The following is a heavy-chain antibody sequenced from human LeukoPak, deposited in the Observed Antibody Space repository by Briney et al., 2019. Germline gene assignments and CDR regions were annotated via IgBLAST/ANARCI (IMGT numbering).Heavy chain of an antibody. D-gene: IGHD6-6*01. J-gene: IGHJ3*02. V-gene: IGHV3-13*01. Sequence: GALRPPRAGFWFTLQNYDMQRGRQATGKGLEWVSAIGTAGDTYYSGSVKGRFTISRENAKNSLYLQMNSLKAGDTAVYYCASVPSSHAFDIWGQGTMVTVSS. CDR1: WFTLQNYD. CDR3: ASVPSSHAFDI. CDR2: IGTAGDT.